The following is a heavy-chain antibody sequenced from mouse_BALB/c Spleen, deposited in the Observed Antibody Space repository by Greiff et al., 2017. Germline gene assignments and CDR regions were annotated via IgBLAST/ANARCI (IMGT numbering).Heavy chain of an antibody. CDR3: ARSRGWVYFDY. CDR1: GYSITSDYA. D-gene: IGHD3-3*01. J-gene: IGHJ2*01. Sequence: EVQLQESGPGLVKPSQSLSLTCTVTGYSITSDYAWNWIRQFPGNKLEWMGYISYSGSTSYNPSLKSRISITRDTSKNQFFLQLNSVTTEDTATYYCARSRGWVYFDYWGQGTTLTVSS. CDR2: ISYSGST. V-gene: IGHV3-2*02.